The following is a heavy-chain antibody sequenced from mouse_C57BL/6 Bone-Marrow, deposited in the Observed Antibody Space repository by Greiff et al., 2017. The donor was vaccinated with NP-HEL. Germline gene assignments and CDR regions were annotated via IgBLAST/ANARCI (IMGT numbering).Heavy chain of an antibody. CDR2: IYPRSGNT. V-gene: IGHV1-81*01. CDR1: GYTFTSYG. CDR3: ARSRIYDGYYGYAMDY. D-gene: IGHD2-3*01. J-gene: IGHJ4*01. Sequence: VQLQQSGAELARPGASVKLSCKASGYTFTSYGISWVKQRTGQGLEWIGEIYPRSGNTYYNEKFKGKATLTADKSSSTAYMELRSLTSEDSAVYFCARSRIYDGYYGYAMDYWGQGTSVTVSS.